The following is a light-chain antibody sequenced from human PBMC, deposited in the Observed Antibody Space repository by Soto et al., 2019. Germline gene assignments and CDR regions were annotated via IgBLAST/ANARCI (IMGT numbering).Light chain of an antibody. CDR3: HQYNHWLTWT. V-gene: IGKV3-15*01. Sequence: EIGMTQSPSTLSVSPGQRATLSCRASQSVVSKLSGYQHKPCQDPRLLLYSASTRATGIPARFSGSGSGTELTLTISSLQSEDFAVYYCHQYNHWLTWTFGQGTKVDIK. CDR2: SAS. CDR1: QSVVSK. J-gene: IGKJ1*01.